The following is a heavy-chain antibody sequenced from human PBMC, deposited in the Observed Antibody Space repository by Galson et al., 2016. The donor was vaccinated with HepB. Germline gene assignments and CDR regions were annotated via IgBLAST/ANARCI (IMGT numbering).Heavy chain of an antibody. Sequence: SLRLSCAASGFTFEDYGMHWVRQAPGKGPEWVAGISWNSGNIAYGGSVKGRFTISRDNAKNSLYLQMNSLRPDDTALYYCVSFEGFGQVPWGQGTLVTVSS. CDR3: VSFEGFGQVP. CDR1: GFTFEDYG. D-gene: IGHD3-10*01. J-gene: IGHJ5*02. V-gene: IGHV3-9*01. CDR2: ISWNSGNI.